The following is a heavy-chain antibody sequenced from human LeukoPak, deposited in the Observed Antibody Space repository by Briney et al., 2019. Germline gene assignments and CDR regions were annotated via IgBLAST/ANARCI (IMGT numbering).Heavy chain of an antibody. CDR1: GFSFRGYA. D-gene: IGHD4-23*01. V-gene: IGHV3-23*01. J-gene: IGHJ4*02. Sequence: GGSLRLSCAGSGFSFRGYAITWVRQAPGKGLEWVSVISGSGESTYYVEAVKGRFTISRDNAKNTVDLQMNSLRDDDTAVYYCAKDYGGYPFDYWGQGTLVTVSS. CDR3: AKDYGGYPFDY. CDR2: ISGSGEST.